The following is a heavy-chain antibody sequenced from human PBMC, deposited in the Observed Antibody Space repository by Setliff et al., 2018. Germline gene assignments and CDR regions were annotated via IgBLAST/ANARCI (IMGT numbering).Heavy chain of an antibody. Sequence: PGGSLRLSCTASGFTFGDYAMSWVRQAPGKGLEWVGFIRSKAYGGTTEYAASVKGRVTISRDDSKSIAYLQMNSLKTEDTAVYYCARDHNYAYDYWGKGTLVTVS. J-gene: IGHJ4*02. CDR2: IRSKAYGGTT. CDR3: ARDHNYAYDY. D-gene: IGHD1-1*01. V-gene: IGHV3-49*04. CDR1: GFTFGDYA.